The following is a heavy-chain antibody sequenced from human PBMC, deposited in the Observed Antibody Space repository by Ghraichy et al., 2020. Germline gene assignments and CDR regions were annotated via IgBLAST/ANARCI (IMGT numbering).Heavy chain of an antibody. CDR1: RSSFSGYE. CDR3: ARVGVGYSHGNGFDP. D-gene: IGHD5-18*01. J-gene: IGHJ5*02. V-gene: IGHV3-30*04. Sequence: GGSLRLSCVTSRSSFSGYEMNWVRQAPGKGLEWVATISFDGSNTYYIDSVKGRFTISRDSSENTVSLQMNSLRVEDSAMYYCARVGVGYSHGNGFDPWGQGILVTVSS. CDR2: ISFDGSNT.